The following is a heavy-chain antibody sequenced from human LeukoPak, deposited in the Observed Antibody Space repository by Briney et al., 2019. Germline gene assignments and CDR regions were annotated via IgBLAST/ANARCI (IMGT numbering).Heavy chain of an antibody. V-gene: IGHV3-7*01. D-gene: IGHD6-6*01. CDR1: GFTFSSYG. CDR3: ARESFAARWD. Sequence: GGSLRLSCAASGFTFSSYGMSWVRQAPGKGLEWVANIKQDGSQKSYVDSVKGRFTISRDNANNLLYLQMNSLRAEDTAVYYCARESFAARWDWGQGTLVTVSS. J-gene: IGHJ4*02. CDR2: IKQDGSQK.